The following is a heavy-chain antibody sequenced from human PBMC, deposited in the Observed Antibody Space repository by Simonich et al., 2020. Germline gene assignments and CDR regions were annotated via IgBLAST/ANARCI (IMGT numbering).Heavy chain of an antibody. J-gene: IGHJ3*02. V-gene: IGHV3-23*01. CDR2: ISGSGGST. CDR1: GFTFSSYA. CDR3: AKDLGERITMIVVVIDAFDI. D-gene: IGHD3-22*01. Sequence: GGGLVQPGGSLRLSCAASGFTFSSYAMSWVRMAPGKGLDLVSSISGSGGSTYYADSVKGRFTISRDNSKNTLYLQMNSLRAEDTAVYYCAKDLGERITMIVVVIDAFDIWGQGTMVTVSS.